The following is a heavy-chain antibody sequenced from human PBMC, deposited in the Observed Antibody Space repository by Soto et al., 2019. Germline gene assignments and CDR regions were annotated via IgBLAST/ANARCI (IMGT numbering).Heavy chain of an antibody. D-gene: IGHD2-21*02. V-gene: IGHV1-69*12. Sequence: QVHLVQSGAEVKKPGSSVKVSCKASGGTFSNYVISWVRQAPGQGLEWMGGTIPIFGSTKHAQTFQGRVTITADESSSTAYMELRSLKSEDTAVYSCARLAYCGGDCKAFDIWGQGTLVTVSS. J-gene: IGHJ3*02. CDR2: TIPIFGST. CDR1: GGTFSNYV. CDR3: ARLAYCGGDCKAFDI.